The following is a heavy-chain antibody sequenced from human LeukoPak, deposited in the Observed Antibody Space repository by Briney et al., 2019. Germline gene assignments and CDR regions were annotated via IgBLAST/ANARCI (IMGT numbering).Heavy chain of an antibody. Sequence: ASVKVSCKASGYTFTSYGISWVRQAPGQGLEWMGIINPSGGSTSYAQKFQGRVTMTRDMSTSTVYMELSSLRSEDTAVYYCARGRDGYNYYFDYWGQGTLVTVSS. D-gene: IGHD5-24*01. CDR2: INPSGGST. J-gene: IGHJ4*02. CDR3: ARGRDGYNYYFDY. CDR1: GYTFTSYG. V-gene: IGHV1-46*01.